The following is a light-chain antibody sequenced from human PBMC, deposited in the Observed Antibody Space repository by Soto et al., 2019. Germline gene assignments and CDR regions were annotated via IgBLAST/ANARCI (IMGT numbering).Light chain of an antibody. CDR1: SSDVGDYNY. J-gene: IGLJ1*01. CDR2: EVS. V-gene: IGLV2-14*01. Sequence: QSVLTQPASVSGSPGQSITISCTGTSSDVGDYNYVSWYRQHPGKAPKLMIYEVSNRPSGVSNRFSGSKSGNTASLTISGLQAEDEADYYCSSYTSYNTDVFGTGTKVTVL. CDR3: SSYTSYNTDV.